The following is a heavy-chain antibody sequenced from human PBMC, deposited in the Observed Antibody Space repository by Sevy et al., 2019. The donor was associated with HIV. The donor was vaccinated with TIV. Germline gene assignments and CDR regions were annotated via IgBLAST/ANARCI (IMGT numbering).Heavy chain of an antibody. J-gene: IGHJ4*02. Sequence: GGSLRLSCAASGFTFSSYSMNWVRQAPGKGLEWVSSISSSSSYIYYADSVKGRFTISRDNAKNSLYLQMNSLRAVETAGYYGARGDDGSGGSCYFDYWGQGTLVTVSS. CDR2: ISSSSSYI. CDR1: GFTFSSYS. D-gene: IGHD2-15*01. V-gene: IGHV3-21*01. CDR3: ARGDDGSGGSCYFDY.